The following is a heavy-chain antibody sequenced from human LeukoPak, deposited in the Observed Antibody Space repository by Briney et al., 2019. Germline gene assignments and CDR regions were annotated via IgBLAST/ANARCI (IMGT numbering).Heavy chain of an antibody. J-gene: IGHJ3*02. CDR2: ISDSGVAT. CDR3: AKRLPGAPVGAFDI. D-gene: IGHD1-14*01. V-gene: IGHV3-23*01. CDR1: GFTFSSYA. Sequence: PGGSLRLSCVASGFTFSSYAMSWVRQAPGKGLEWVSSISDSGVATYSADSVKGRFTISRDNSKNTLYLQMDSLRAEDTAVYYCAKRLPGAPVGAFDIWGQGTMVTVSS.